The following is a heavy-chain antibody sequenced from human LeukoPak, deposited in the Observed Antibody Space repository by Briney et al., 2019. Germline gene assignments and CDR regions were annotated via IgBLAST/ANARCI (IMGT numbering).Heavy chain of an antibody. CDR3: ASFSPVGALRPF. D-gene: IGHD1-26*01. Sequence: GGSLRLSCAASGFTFSSYWMSWVRQAPGKGLEWVANIKQDGSEKYYVDSVKGRFTISRDNAKNSLYLQMNGLRAEDTAVYYCASFSPVGALRPFWGQGTLVTVSS. V-gene: IGHV3-7*01. J-gene: IGHJ4*02. CDR2: IKQDGSEK. CDR1: GFTFSSYW.